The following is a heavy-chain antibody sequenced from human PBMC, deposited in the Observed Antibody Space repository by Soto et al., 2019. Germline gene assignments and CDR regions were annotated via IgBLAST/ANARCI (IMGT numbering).Heavy chain of an antibody. CDR3: AKAPLTFLELRLGEGDYYYGMDV. V-gene: IGHV3-30*18. D-gene: IGHD1-7*01. J-gene: IGHJ6*02. CDR1: GFTFSSYG. CDR2: ISYDGSNK. Sequence: QVQLVESGGGVVQPGRSLRLSCAASGFTFSSYGMHWVRQAPGKGLEWVAVISYDGSNKYYADSVKGRLTISRDNSKNTLYLQMNSLRAEDTAVYYCAKAPLTFLELRLGEGDYYYGMDVWGQGTTVTVSS.